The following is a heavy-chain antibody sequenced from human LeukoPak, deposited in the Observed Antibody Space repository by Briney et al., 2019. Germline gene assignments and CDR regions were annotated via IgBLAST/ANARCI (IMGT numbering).Heavy chain of an antibody. CDR1: GGSFSGYY. CDR2: INHSGST. D-gene: IGHD3-3*02. Sequence: SETLSLTCAVYGGSFSGYYWSWIRQPPGKGLEWIGEINHSGSTNYNPSLKSRVTISVDTSKNQFSLKLRSVTAADTAVYYCARGTHFWSGYSIYYYYMDVRGKGTTVTVSS. CDR3: ARGTHFWSGYSIYYYYMDV. J-gene: IGHJ6*03. V-gene: IGHV4-34*01.